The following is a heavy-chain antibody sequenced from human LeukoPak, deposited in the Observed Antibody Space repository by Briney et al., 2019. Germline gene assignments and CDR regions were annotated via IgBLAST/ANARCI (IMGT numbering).Heavy chain of an antibody. CDR3: AKETRDGYNYPFDY. J-gene: IGHJ4*02. CDR2: ISGSGGST. D-gene: IGHD5-24*01. CDR1: GFAFSSYA. V-gene: IGHV3-23*01. Sequence: GGSLRLSCAASGFAFSSYAMSWVRQAPGKGLEWVSAISGSGGSTYYTDSVKGRFTISSDNSKNTLYLQMNSLRADDTAVYYCAKETRDGYNYPFDYWGQGTLVTVSS.